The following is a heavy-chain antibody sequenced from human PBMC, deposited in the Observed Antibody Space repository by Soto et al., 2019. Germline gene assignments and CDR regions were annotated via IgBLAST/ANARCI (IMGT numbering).Heavy chain of an antibody. CDR1: GYTFIKYC. Sequence: ASVEVSVKASGYTFIKYCIHWVRQAPGQGLEWMAIINPMGGSTNYAQEFQGRVTLTSDTSTSTVYMELSSLRFEDTALFYCARDLAAGDLWGQGTLVTVSS. D-gene: IGHD6-13*01. J-gene: IGHJ5*02. CDR3: ARDLAAGDL. CDR2: INPMGGST. V-gene: IGHV1-46*01.